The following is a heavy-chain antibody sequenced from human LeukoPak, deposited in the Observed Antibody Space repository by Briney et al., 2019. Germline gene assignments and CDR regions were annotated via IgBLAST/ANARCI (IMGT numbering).Heavy chain of an antibody. Sequence: PSETLSLTCTVSGGSISSGGYYWSWIRQPAGKGLEWIGRIYTSGSTNYNPSLKSRVTISVDTSKNQFSLKLSSVTAADTAVYYCARDGPSAYGVSWFDPWGQGTLVTVSS. V-gene: IGHV4-61*02. J-gene: IGHJ5*02. CDR1: GGSISSGGYY. D-gene: IGHD4-17*01. CDR3: ARDGPSAYGVSWFDP. CDR2: IYTSGST.